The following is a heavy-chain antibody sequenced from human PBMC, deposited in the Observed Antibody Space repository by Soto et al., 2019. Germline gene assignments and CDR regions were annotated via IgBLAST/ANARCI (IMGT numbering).Heavy chain of an antibody. Sequence: QVQLVESGGGVVQPGRSLRLSCAASEFTFSRHGMHWVRQAPGKGLQWVGVIWCDESNEVYADSVKGRFISSRDNSKNILYRQMKSLRAEDTAVYYCARERTFGDNKHNYMDVWGTGITVTVSS. CDR1: EFTFSRHG. D-gene: IGHD3-10*01. V-gene: IGHV3-33*01. CDR3: ARERTFGDNKHNYMDV. CDR2: IWCDESNE. J-gene: IGHJ6*03.